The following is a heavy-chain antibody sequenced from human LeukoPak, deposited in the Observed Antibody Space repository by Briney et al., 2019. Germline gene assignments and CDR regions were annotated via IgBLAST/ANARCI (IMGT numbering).Heavy chain of an antibody. D-gene: IGHD6-13*01. V-gene: IGHV3-23*01. CDR1: GFTFSSYA. J-gene: IGHJ5*02. Sequence: GGSLRLSCAAPGFTFSSYAMSWVRQAPGKGLEWVSAISGSGGSTYYGDSVKGRFTISRDNSKNTLYLQMNSLRAEDTAVYYCAKGPGIAAAGPKYDPWGQGTLVTVSS. CDR3: AKGPGIAAAGPKYDP. CDR2: ISGSGGST.